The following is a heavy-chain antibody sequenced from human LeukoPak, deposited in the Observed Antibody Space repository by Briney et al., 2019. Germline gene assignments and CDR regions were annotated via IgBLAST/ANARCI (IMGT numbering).Heavy chain of an antibody. V-gene: IGHV4-61*02. J-gene: IGHJ4*02. CDR2: IYTSGST. CDR1: GGSISSGSYY. Sequence: PSETLSLTCTVSGGSISSGSYYWSWIRQAAGKGLERIGRIYTSGSTNYNPSLKSRVTISVDTSKNQFSLKLSSVTAADTAVYYCARASSGWLFDYWGQGTLVTVSS. D-gene: IGHD6-19*01. CDR3: ARASSGWLFDY.